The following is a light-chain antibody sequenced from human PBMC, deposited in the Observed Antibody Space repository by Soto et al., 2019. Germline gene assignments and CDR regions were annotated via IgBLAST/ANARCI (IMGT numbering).Light chain of an antibody. Sequence: QSVLTQPPSASGSPGQSVTISCSGITNDVGGYNYVSWFQQHPGKAPKLIIYDVTKRPSGVPDRFSGSRSGNTASLTVSGLQADDEADYYCSSFAGTNYCVVFGGGTKLTVL. CDR3: SSFAGTNYCVV. CDR2: DVT. CDR1: TNDVGGYNY. J-gene: IGLJ2*01. V-gene: IGLV2-8*01.